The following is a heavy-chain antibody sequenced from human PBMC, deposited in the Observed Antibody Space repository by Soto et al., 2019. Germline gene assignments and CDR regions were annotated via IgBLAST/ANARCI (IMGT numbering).Heavy chain of an antibody. V-gene: IGHV1-3*01. CDR3: ARVGLSGSRASAY. Sequence: ASVKVSCKASGYTFTSYVMHWVRQAPGQRLEWMGRINAGNGNTKHSQSFQGRVTITRDTSASTAYMELSSLRSEDTAVYYCARVGLSGSRASAYWGQGTLVTVSS. CDR1: GYTFTSYV. CDR2: INAGNGNT. D-gene: IGHD3-10*01. J-gene: IGHJ4*02.